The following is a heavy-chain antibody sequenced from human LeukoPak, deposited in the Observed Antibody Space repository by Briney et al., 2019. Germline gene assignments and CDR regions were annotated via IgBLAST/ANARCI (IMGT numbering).Heavy chain of an antibody. V-gene: IGHV4-39*01. D-gene: IGHD4-17*01. J-gene: IGHJ5*02. CDR3: ARLHTATYRFDP. CDR1: GGSISSSSYY. CDR2: IYYSGST. Sequence: PSETLSLTCTVSGGSISSSSYYWGWIRQPPGKGLEWIGSIYYSGSTYYNPSLKSRVTISVDTPKNQFSLKLSSVTAADTAVYYCARLHTATYRFDPWGQGTLVTVSS.